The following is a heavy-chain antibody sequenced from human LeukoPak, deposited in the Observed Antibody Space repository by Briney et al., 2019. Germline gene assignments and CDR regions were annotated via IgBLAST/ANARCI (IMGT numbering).Heavy chain of an antibody. CDR2: INPNSGGT. Sequence: ASVKVSCKASGYTFTGYYMHWVRQAPGQGLEWMGWINPNSGGTSYAQKFQGRVTMTRDTSTSTVYMELSSLRSEDTAVYYCARDGDVDTAMVPGYWGQGTLVTVSS. V-gene: IGHV1-2*02. J-gene: IGHJ4*02. D-gene: IGHD5-18*01. CDR3: ARDGDVDTAMVPGY. CDR1: GYTFTGYY.